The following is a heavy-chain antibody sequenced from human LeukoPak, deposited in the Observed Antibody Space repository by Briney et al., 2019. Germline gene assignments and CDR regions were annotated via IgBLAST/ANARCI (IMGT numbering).Heavy chain of an antibody. V-gene: IGHV3-74*01. CDR3: ARAPSEIGGYYPEYFRH. J-gene: IGHJ1*01. D-gene: IGHD3-22*01. Sequence: GGSLRLSCAASGFTFSSYWMHWVRHAPGKGLVWVSRIKSDGSTRYADSVKGRFTISRDNAKNTVSLQMTSLRAEATGVYYCARAPSEIGGYYPEYFRHWGQGTLVIVSS. CDR1: GFTFSSYW. CDR2: IKSDGST.